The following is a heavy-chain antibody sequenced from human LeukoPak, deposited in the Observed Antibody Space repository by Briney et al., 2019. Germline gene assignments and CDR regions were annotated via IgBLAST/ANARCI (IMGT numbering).Heavy chain of an antibody. J-gene: IGHJ4*02. CDR3: ARESITGHRDFDY. CDR2: ISSGSRTI. D-gene: IGHD1-20*01. CDR1: GFTFGSYS. V-gene: IGHV3-48*01. Sequence: RGSLRLSCAASGFTFGSYSMNWVRQAPGKGLEWISYISSGSRTIYYADSVEGRFTVSRDNAKNSLYLQMRSLRAEDTAVYYCARESITGHRDFDYWGQGTLVTVSS.